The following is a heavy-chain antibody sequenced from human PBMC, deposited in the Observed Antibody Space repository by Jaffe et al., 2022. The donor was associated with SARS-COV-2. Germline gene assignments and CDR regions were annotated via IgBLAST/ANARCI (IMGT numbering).Heavy chain of an antibody. J-gene: IGHJ4*03. Sequence: EVQLLESGGGLVQPGGSLRLSCAASGFTISSYAMTWVRQAPGQGLEWVSAISGSGDSTYYADSVKGRFTISSDNSKNTLFLQMHSLRAEDTAVYYCAKGGTYCRGASCYSASAYWGHGTLVIVSS. V-gene: IGHV3-23*01. CDR3: AKGGTYCRGASCYSASAY. CDR2: ISGSGDST. D-gene: IGHD2-15*01. CDR1: GFTISSYA.